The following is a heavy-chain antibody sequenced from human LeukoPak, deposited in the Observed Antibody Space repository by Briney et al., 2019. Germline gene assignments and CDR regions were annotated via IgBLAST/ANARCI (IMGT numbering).Heavy chain of an antibody. CDR3: ARGGSYLSAFDI. Sequence: GGSLRLSCAASGFTVSSNYMSWVRQAPGKGLEWVSIIYSGGSTFYADSVKGRFTIPRDNSKNTLYLQMNSLRAEDTAVYYCARGGSYLSAFDIWGQGAMVTVSS. D-gene: IGHD1-26*01. CDR2: IYSGGST. CDR1: GFTVSSNY. J-gene: IGHJ3*02. V-gene: IGHV3-53*01.